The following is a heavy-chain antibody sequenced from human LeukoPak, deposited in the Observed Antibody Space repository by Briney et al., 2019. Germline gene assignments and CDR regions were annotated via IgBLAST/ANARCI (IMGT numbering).Heavy chain of an antibody. J-gene: IGHJ4*02. D-gene: IGHD3-22*01. CDR2: ISYDGNNE. Sequence: GRSLRLSCAASGFTFDTYGMHWVRQAPGKGLEWVAVISYDGNNENYVDSVKGRFTISRDNSKNTLYLQVNSLRAEDTAVYYCATRSIYYYYFDYWGRGTLVTVSS. V-gene: IGHV3-30*03. CDR3: ATRSIYYYYFDY. CDR1: GFTFDTYG.